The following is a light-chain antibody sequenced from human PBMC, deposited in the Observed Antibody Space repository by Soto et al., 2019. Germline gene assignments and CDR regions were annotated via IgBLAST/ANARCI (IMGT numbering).Light chain of an antibody. V-gene: IGLV2-14*01. Sequence: QSALTQPASVSGSRGQSITISCTGTSSDVGAYNYVSWYQQHPGRAPKLIIYEVSDRPSGISDRFSGSKSGNTASLTISGLQAEDEADYYCSSYAGSRVLVLGGGTKVTVL. CDR2: EVS. J-gene: IGLJ2*01. CDR1: SSDVGAYNY. CDR3: SSYAGSRVLV.